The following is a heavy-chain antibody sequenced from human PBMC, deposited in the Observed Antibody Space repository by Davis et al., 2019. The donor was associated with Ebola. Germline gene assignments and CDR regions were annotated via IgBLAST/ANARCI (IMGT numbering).Heavy chain of an antibody. CDR2: INPSGGST. V-gene: IGHV1-46*01. D-gene: IGHD4-17*01. Sequence: ASVPVPCMASRYTFPSYYMHCARQPPGQGLEWMGIINPSGGSTSYAQKFQGRVTMTRDTSTSTVYMGLSSLRSEDTAVYYCARSTYTVTPDYWGQGTLVTVSS. J-gene: IGHJ4*02. CDR3: ARSTYTVTPDY. CDR1: RYTFPSYY.